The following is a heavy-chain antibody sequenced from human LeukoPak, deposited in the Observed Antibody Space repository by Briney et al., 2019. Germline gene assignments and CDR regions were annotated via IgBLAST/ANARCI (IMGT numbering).Heavy chain of an antibody. CDR1: GFTFSSYS. D-gene: IGHD3-3*01. V-gene: IGHV3-21*01. Sequence: GGSLTLSCAASGFTFSSYSMNWVRPAPGKGLEWVSSINSSSSYIYYADSVKDRFIISSDNDKKSLDLQVNRLRAEETAVYYCARDLSGPRDYWGQGTLVTVSS. CDR2: INSSSSYI. CDR3: ARDLSGPRDY. J-gene: IGHJ4*02.